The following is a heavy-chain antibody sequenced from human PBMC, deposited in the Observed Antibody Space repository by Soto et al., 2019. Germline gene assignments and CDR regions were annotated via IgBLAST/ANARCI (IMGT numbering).Heavy chain of an antibody. CDR1: GGSISSSNW. CDR3: ARAVDTAMTYYYYYGMDV. J-gene: IGHJ6*02. D-gene: IGHD5-18*01. V-gene: IGHV4-4*02. CDR2: IYHSGST. Sequence: PSETLSPTCAVSGGSISSSNWWSWVRQPPGKGLEWIGEIYHSGSTDYNPSLKSRVTISVDKSKNQFSLKLSSVTAADTAVYYCARAVDTAMTYYYYYGMDVWGQGTTVTVSS.